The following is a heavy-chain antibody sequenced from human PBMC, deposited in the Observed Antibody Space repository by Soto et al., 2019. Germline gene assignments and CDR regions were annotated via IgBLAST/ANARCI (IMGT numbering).Heavy chain of an antibody. CDR3: ARENYGDFDY. Sequence: QVQLQESGPGLVKPSQTLSLTCTVSGGSISSDDYYWSWIRQSPGKGLEWIGYIYYSARTYYNPSLKGRVSISMDASKNQFSLQLSSVTAADTAVYYCARENYGDFDYWGQGTLVTVSS. J-gene: IGHJ4*02. D-gene: IGHD4-17*01. CDR2: IYYSART. CDR1: GGSISSDDYY. V-gene: IGHV4-30-4*01.